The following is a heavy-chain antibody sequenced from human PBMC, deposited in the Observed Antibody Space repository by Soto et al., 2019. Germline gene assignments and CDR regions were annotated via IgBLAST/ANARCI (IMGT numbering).Heavy chain of an antibody. CDR2: VKSKIDGGAI. D-gene: IGHD2-15*01. CDR1: GLTFSRAW. J-gene: IGHJ4*02. Sequence: EVQLVESGGGLAQPGGSLRLSCAASGLTFSRAWMSWVRQAPGKGLEWVARVKSKIDGGAIDYAGPVKGRFTISRDDSRSTLYLQMSSLKTEDTALYYCTAEAYCGGGSCPEYWVQGTLVTVSS. CDR3: TAEAYCGGGSCPEY. V-gene: IGHV3-15*01.